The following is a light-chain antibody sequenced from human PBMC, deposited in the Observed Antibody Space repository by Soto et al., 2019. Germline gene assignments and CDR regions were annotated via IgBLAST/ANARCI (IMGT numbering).Light chain of an antibody. J-gene: IGKJ1*01. CDR1: QSVRNS. Sequence: EIVLTQSPATLSLSPGERATLSRRASQSVRNSLAWYHQKPGQAPRLLIYDASNRATGIPGRFSGSGSGTDFTLTISSLEPEDFAVYYCQQRSNWPWTFGQGTKVEIK. CDR2: DAS. CDR3: QQRSNWPWT. V-gene: IGKV3-11*01.